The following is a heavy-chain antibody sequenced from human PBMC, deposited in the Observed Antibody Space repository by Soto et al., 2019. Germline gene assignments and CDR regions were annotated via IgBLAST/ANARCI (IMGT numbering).Heavy chain of an antibody. J-gene: IGHJ6*02. D-gene: IGHD1-1*01. Sequence: SQTLSLTCVISGDSVSSNSAAWNWIRQSPSRGLEWLGRTYYRSKWYNDYAVSVKSRITINPDTSKNQFSLQLNSVTPEDTAVYYCARNWNASSRAYYYYGIDVWGQGTTVTVSS. CDR3: ARNWNASSRAYYYYGIDV. V-gene: IGHV6-1*01. CDR1: GDSVSSNSAA. CDR2: TYYRSKWYN.